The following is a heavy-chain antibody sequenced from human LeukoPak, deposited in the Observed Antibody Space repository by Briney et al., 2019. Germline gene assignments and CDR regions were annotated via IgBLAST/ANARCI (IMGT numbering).Heavy chain of an antibody. D-gene: IGHD6-6*01. CDR2: IWYDGSNK. CDR1: GFTFSSYG. V-gene: IGHV3-33*01. CDR3: ARVLGIAARPSGYGMDV. J-gene: IGHJ6*02. Sequence: GGSLRLSCAASGFTFSSYGMHWVRQAPGKGLEWVAVIWYDGSNKYYADSVKGRFTISRDNSKNTLYLQMNSLRAEDTAVYYCARVLGIAARPSGYGMDVWGQGTTVTVSS.